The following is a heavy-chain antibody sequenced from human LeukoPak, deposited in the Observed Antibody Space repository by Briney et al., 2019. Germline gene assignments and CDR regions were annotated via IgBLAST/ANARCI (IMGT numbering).Heavy chain of an antibody. CDR2: ISAYNGNT. CDR1: GYTFTSYG. Sequence: ASVKVSCKASGYTFTSYGISWVRQAPGQGLEWMGWISAYNGNTNYAQKLQGRVTMTTDTSTSTAYMELSRLRSDDTAVYYCAREGVAARPFRYYYMDVWGKGTTVTVSS. D-gene: IGHD6-6*01. CDR3: AREGVAARPFRYYYMDV. V-gene: IGHV1-18*01. J-gene: IGHJ6*03.